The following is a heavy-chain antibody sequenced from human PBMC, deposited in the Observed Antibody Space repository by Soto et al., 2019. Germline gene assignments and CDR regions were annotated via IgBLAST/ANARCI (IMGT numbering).Heavy chain of an antibody. CDR1: GGSIISYY. Sequence: SETLSLTCTVSGGSIISYYWSWIRQPPGKGLEWIGYIYYSGSTNYNPSLKSRVTISVDTSKNQFSLKLSSVTAADTAVYYCARDRGYYYGMDVWGQGTTVTVSS. D-gene: IGHD1-26*01. CDR2: IYYSGST. J-gene: IGHJ6*02. V-gene: IGHV4-59*01. CDR3: ARDRGYYYGMDV.